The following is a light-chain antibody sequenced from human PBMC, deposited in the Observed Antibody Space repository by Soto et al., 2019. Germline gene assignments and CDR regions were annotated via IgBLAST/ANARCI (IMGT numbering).Light chain of an antibody. V-gene: IGLV1-40*01. CDR2: GNT. J-gene: IGLJ2*01. Sequence: QSVLTQPPSVSGAPGQRVTISCTGSSSNIGAGYDVHWYQQLPGRAPKLLIYGNTNRPSGVPDRFSGAKSGTSASLAITGVQVEDEADYYYLHFDRGLSLVLGGGTKLT. CDR1: SSNIGAGYD. CDR3: LHFDRGLSLV.